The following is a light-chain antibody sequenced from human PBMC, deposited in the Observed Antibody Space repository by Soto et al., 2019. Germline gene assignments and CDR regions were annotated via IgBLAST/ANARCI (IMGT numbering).Light chain of an antibody. CDR3: SAWDDSIYGPV. Sequence: QSVLTQPPSASGTPGQRVAISCSGGSSDIGSNPVYWYLHLPGAAPKLLIYRDNQRPSGVPDRFSGSKSGTSASLTISGLQSEDEADYFCSAWDDSIYGPVFGGGTKLTVL. CDR2: RDN. CDR1: SSDIGSNP. V-gene: IGLV1-44*01. J-gene: IGLJ2*01.